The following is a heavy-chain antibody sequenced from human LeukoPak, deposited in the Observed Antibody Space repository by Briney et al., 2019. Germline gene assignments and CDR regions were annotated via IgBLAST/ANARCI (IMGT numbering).Heavy chain of an antibody. J-gene: IGHJ4*02. D-gene: IGHD6-19*01. CDR2: IYYSGST. CDR1: GGSISSYY. V-gene: IGHV4-59*12. Sequence: SETLSLTCTVSGGSISSYYWSWIRQPPGKGLEWIGYIYYSGSTYYNPSLKSRVTISVDTSKNQFSLKLSSVTAADTAVYYCANAAVAGTHDFDYWGQGTLVTVSS. CDR3: ANAAVAGTHDFDY.